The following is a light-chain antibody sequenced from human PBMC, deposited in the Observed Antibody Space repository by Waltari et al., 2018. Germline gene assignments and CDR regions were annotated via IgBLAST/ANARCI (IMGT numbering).Light chain of an antibody. CDR3: QRYNSYANT. CDR1: QSINTY. Sequence: DILMTQSPSTLSASVGDRVTITCRASQSINTYLAWYQQKPGKPPKLLIYGASTLESGVPGRFSGTGSGTEFTLTISSLQPDDFATYYCQRYNSYANTFGQGTKVDIK. CDR2: GAS. J-gene: IGKJ2*01. V-gene: IGKV1-5*01.